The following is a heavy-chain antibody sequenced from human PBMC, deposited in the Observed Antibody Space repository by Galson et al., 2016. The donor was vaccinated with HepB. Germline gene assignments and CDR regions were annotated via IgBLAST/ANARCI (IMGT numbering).Heavy chain of an antibody. J-gene: IGHJ4*02. Sequence: SLRLSCAGSGFTLGDYAVNWFRQAPGRGLEWVAFSRSKSYGGTTEYAASVKGRFTISRDDSKNIADLQMDSLQTEDTALYYCSTPRRGSGSYVGYYWGQGTQVIVSS. D-gene: IGHD6-19*01. CDR1: GFTLGDYA. CDR3: STPRRGSGSYVGYY. V-gene: IGHV3-49*03. CDR2: SRSKSYGGTT.